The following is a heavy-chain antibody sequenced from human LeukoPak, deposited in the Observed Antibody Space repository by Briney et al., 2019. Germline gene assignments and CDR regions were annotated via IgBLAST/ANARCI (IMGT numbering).Heavy chain of an antibody. CDR3: AKSHYYGSGSIDY. J-gene: IGHJ4*02. CDR1: GFTFSSYA. Sequence: GGSLRLSCAASGFTFSSYAMSWVRQAPGKGLAWISTVSASGDSTSYADSVKGRFTISRDNSKNALYLQVNSLRADDAALYYCAKSHYYGSGSIDYWGQGTLVTISS. CDR2: VSASGDST. D-gene: IGHD3-10*01. V-gene: IGHV3-23*01.